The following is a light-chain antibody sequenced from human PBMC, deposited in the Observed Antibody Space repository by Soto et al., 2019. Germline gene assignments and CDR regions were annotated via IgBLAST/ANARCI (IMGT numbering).Light chain of an antibody. CDR1: QDIRND. Sequence: DIQMTQSPSSLSASVGDRVTITCRASQDIRNDLDWYQQKPGKAPKRLIYAASSLQNGAPSRFSGSGSGTEFTLTISSLQPEDFATYYCLQRDTYFVGGGTKVEIK. CDR3: LQRDTYF. J-gene: IGKJ4*01. CDR2: AAS. V-gene: IGKV1-17*01.